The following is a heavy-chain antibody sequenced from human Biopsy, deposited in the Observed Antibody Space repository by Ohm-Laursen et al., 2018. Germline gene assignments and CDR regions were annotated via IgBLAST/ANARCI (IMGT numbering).Heavy chain of an antibody. CDR3: ARGTGKYYVYGAFDI. CDR2: IHTSGST. J-gene: IGHJ3*02. V-gene: IGHV4-4*07. CDR1: GDSISNDY. D-gene: IGHD3/OR15-3a*01. Sequence: TLSLTWAVSGDSISNDYWSWIRQSAGQGLEWIGRIHTSGSTNHNLSLKSRVTMSVDTSKNQFSLKLRSVTAADTAVHYCARGTGKYYVYGAFDIWGQGTMVTVSS.